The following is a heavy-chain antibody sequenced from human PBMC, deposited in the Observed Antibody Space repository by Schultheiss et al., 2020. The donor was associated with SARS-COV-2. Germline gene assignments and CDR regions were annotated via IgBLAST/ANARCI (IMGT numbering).Heavy chain of an antibody. V-gene: IGHV5-10-1*01. CDR2: IDPSDSYT. D-gene: IGHD5-18*01. J-gene: IGHJ6*02. Sequence: GGSLRLSCKGSGYSFTSYWISWVRQMPGKGLEWMGRIDPSDSYTNYSPSFQGHVTISADKSISTAYLQWSSLKASDTAMYYCARVGVDTAMGHMGGDYYYYYGMDVWGQGTTVTVSS. CDR1: GYSFTSYW. CDR3: ARVGVDTAMGHMGGDYYYYYGMDV.